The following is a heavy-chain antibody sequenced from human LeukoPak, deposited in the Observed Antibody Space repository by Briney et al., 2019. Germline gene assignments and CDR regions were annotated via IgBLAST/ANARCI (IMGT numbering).Heavy chain of an antibody. J-gene: IGHJ3*02. CDR1: GFTFSSYG. CDR2: IWYVGSNK. D-gene: IGHD4-17*01. Sequence: PGGSLRLSCAASGFTFSSYGMHWVRQAPGKGLEWVAVIWYVGSNKYYADSVKGRFTISRDNSKNTLYLQMNSLRAEDTAVYYCARNHDYGDPGAAFDIWGQGTMVTVSS. CDR3: ARNHDYGDPGAAFDI. V-gene: IGHV3-33*01.